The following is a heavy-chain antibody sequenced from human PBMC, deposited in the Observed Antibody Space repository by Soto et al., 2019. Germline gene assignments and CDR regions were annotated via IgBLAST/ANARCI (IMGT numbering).Heavy chain of an antibody. CDR1: GGSFSGYY. CDR2: INHSGST. V-gene: IGHV4-34*01. D-gene: IGHD3-22*01. Sequence: SETLSLTCAVYGGSFSGYYWSWIRQPPGKGLEWIGEINHSGSTNYNPSLKSRVTISVDTSKNQFSLKLSSVTAADTAVYYCARVHSKAMIVRGFDYCGQGTLVTVSS. CDR3: ARVHSKAMIVRGFDY. J-gene: IGHJ4*02.